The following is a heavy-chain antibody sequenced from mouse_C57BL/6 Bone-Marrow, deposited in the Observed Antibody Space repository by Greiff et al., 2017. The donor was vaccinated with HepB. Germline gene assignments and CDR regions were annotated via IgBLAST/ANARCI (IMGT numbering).Heavy chain of an antibody. V-gene: IGHV1-82*01. CDR1: GYAFSSSW. CDR3: AVYGNCDY. J-gene: IGHJ2*01. CDR2: IYPGDGDT. D-gene: IGHD2-1*01. Sequence: QVQLQQSGPELVKPGASVKISCKASGYAFSSSWMNWVKQRPGKGLEWIGRIYPGDGDTNYNGKFKGKATLTADKSSSPAYMQLSSLTSEDSAVYCCAVYGNCDYWGQGTTLTVSS.